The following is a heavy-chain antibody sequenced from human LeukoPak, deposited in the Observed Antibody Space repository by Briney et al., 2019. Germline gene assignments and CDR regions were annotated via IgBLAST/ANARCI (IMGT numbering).Heavy chain of an antibody. J-gene: IGHJ4*02. CDR1: GYSFTSYW. CDR3: ARGVETNEYYFDY. D-gene: IGHD5-24*01. Sequence: GESLNISCKGSGYSFTSYWIGWVRQMPGKGLEWMGIIYPGDSDTRCSPSFQGQVTISADKSISTAYLQWSSLKASDTAMYYCARGVETNEYYFDYWGQGTLVTVSS. V-gene: IGHV5-51*01. CDR2: IYPGDSDT.